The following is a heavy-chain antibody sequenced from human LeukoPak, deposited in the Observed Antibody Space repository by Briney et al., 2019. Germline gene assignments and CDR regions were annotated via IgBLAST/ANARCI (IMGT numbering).Heavy chain of an antibody. CDR3: SSHYYDSSGYYFAAY. Sequence: PGGSLKLSCAASGFTFSGSAMHWVRQASGEGLEWVGRIRSKAYTYATEYAASVKGRLTISRDDSKNTAYLQMSSLKTEDTAVYFCSSHYYDSSGYYFAAYWGQGTLVTVSS. V-gene: IGHV3-73*01. CDR1: GFTFSGSA. J-gene: IGHJ4*02. CDR2: IRSKAYTYAT. D-gene: IGHD3-22*01.